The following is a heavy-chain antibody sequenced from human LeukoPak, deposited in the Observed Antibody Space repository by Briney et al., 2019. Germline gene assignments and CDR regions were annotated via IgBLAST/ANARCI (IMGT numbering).Heavy chain of an antibody. CDR3: ARDPGGYMDV. Sequence: PGGSLRLSCAASGLTFSSYSMNWVRQAPGKGLEWVSSISSSSSYIYYADSVKGRFTISRDNAKNSLYLQMNSLRAEGTTVYYCARDPGGYMDVWGKGTTVTISS. J-gene: IGHJ6*03. D-gene: IGHD3-10*01. CDR1: GLTFSSYS. V-gene: IGHV3-21*01. CDR2: ISSSSSYI.